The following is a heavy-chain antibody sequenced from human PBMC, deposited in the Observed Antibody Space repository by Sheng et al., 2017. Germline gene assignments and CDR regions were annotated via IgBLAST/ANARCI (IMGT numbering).Heavy chain of an antibody. CDR3: ARDRGVEQLWTRDAMDV. Sequence: EVQLVESGGDLVQPGGSLRLCCAASGFTFSSYAMSWVRQLPGKGLEWVSTTSDSGDSTYYADSVKGRFTISRDNSKNTLCLQMNSLRAEDTAVYSCARDRGVEQLWTRDAMDVWGQGTTVTVSS. J-gene: IGHJ6*02. CDR1: GFTFSSYA. V-gene: IGHV3-23*04. D-gene: IGHD5-18*01. CDR2: TSDSGDST.